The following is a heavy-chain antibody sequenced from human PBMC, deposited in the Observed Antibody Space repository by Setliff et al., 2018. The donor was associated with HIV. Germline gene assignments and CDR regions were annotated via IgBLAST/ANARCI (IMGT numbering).Heavy chain of an antibody. CDR3: ARQTWEYYDTLTGYYRSPKNFDS. CDR2: IYYSGMT. CDR1: GGSISSYY. D-gene: IGHD3-9*01. V-gene: IGHV4-59*08. Sequence: PSETLSLTCTVSGGSISSYYWSWIRQPPGKGLEWIGDIYYSGMTNYNPSLQSRVTISLDTSKNQFSLKVSSVTAPDTAIYYCARQTWEYYDTLTGYYRSPKNFDSWGQGTLVTVSS. J-gene: IGHJ4*02.